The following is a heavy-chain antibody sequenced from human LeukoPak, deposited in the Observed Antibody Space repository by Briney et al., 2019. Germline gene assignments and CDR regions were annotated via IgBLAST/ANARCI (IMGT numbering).Heavy chain of an antibody. Sequence: GASVKVSCKASGYTFTSYYMHWVRQAPGQGLEWMGIINPSGGSTSYAQKLQGRVTMTTDTSTSTAYVELRSLRSDDTAVYYCARVAGSSYGREYFDYWGQGTLVTVSS. CDR3: ARVAGSSYGREYFDY. CDR1: GYTFTSYY. D-gene: IGHD5-18*01. CDR2: INPSGGST. V-gene: IGHV1-46*01. J-gene: IGHJ4*02.